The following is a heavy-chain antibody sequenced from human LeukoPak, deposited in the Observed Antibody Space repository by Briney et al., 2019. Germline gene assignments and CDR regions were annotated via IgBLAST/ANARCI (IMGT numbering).Heavy chain of an antibody. V-gene: IGHV3-7*02. J-gene: IGHJ4*02. D-gene: IGHD2/OR15-2a*01. CDR3: ANNRASLDY. CDR1: GFTFSNSG. Sequence: GGSLRLSCAASGFTFSNSGMSWVRQAPGKGLEWVANINQDGSEKNCVDSVKGRFTISRDNAKNSLYLQMNSLRAEDTAVYYCANNRASLDYWGQGTLVPVSS. CDR2: INQDGSEK.